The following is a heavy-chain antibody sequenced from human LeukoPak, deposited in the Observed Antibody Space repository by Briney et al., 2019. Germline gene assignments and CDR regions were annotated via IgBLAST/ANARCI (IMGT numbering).Heavy chain of an antibody. CDR3: ARPAEMATISVFDY. Sequence: KPSETLSLTCTVSGRSITSYYWSWIRQPPGKALEWIGYIYYSGSTNYNPSLKSRLTISLDTSKNQFSLKLSSVTAADTAVYYCARPAEMATISVFDYWGQGTLVTVSS. CDR2: IYYSGST. V-gene: IGHV4-59*12. D-gene: IGHD5-24*01. J-gene: IGHJ4*02. CDR1: GRSITSYY.